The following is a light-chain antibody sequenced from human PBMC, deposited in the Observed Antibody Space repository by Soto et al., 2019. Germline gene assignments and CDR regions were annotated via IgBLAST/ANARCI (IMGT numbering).Light chain of an antibody. CDR1: QTVRNNY. CDR3: QQFSSYPLT. J-gene: IGKJ4*01. V-gene: IGKV3-20*01. Sequence: EFVLTQPPGTLSFSPGEGATLSCSPSQTVRNNYLACYQQKPGQAPRLLIYDASSRATGIPDRFSGGGSGTDFTLTISRLEPEDFAVYYCQQFSSYPLTFGGGTKVDIK. CDR2: DAS.